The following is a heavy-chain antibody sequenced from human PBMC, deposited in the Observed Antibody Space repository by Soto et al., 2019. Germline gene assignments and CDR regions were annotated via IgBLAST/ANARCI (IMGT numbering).Heavy chain of an antibody. D-gene: IGHD3-22*01. J-gene: IGHJ4*02. CDR2: ISTYNGNT. V-gene: IGHV1-18*01. Sequence: ASVKVSCKASGYTFTTYGMSWVRQAPGQGLDWMGWISTYNGNTKYAERLQGRVTMTTDTATSTAYMELRSLRSDDTAVYYCARGPTDYYDNSGNYFLDYWGQGTLVTVSS. CDR3: ARGPTDYYDNSGNYFLDY. CDR1: GYTFTTYG.